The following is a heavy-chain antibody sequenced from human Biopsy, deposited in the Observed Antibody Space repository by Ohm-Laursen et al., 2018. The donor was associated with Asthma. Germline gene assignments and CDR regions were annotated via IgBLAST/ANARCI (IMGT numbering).Heavy chain of an antibody. D-gene: IGHD3-10*01. V-gene: IGHV1-18*01. J-gene: IGHJ6*02. CDR3: ARAVDYSHYYGIDV. CDR2: ISVYNGNT. Sequence: ASVKVSCKVSGYFLSKMAMHWVRQAPGQGLEWMGWISVYNGNTKVAQKLQDRVTMITDTSTSTAYMELRSLRSDDTAVYFCARAVDYSHYYGIDVWGQGTTVTVS. CDR1: GYFLSKMA.